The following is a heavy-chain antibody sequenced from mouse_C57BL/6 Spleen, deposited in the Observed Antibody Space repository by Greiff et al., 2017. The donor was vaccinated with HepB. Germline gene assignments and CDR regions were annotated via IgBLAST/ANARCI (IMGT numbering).Heavy chain of an antibody. CDR3: ARDYGSSPFFDY. CDR2: INPNNGGT. Sequence: VQLQQSGPELVKPGASVKISCKASGYTFTDYYMNWVKQSHGKSLEWIGDINPNNGGTSYNQKFKGKATLTVDKSSSTAYMELRSLTSEDSAVYYCARDYGSSPFFDYWGQGTTLIVSS. V-gene: IGHV1-26*01. D-gene: IGHD1-1*01. CDR1: GYTFTDYY. J-gene: IGHJ2*01.